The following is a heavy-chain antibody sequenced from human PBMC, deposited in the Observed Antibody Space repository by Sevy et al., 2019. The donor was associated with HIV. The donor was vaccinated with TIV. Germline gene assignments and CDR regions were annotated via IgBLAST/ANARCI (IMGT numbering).Heavy chain of an antibody. CDR1: GFTFSNYA. CDR3: AKVLARGVAVAGSAWGMDV. CDR2: ISGSGGTT. Sequence: GGSLRLSCAASGFTFSNYAMNWVRQAPGKGLEWVSPISGSGGTTYYADSVEGRFTISRDKSKNTLYLQMHSLRAEDTAVYYCAKVLARGVAVAGSAWGMDVWGQGTTVTVSS. J-gene: IGHJ6*02. V-gene: IGHV3-23*01. D-gene: IGHD6-19*01.